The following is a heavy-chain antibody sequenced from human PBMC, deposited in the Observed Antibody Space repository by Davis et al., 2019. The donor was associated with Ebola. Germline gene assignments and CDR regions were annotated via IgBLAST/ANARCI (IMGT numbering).Heavy chain of an antibody. D-gene: IGHD1-14*01. Sequence: ASVKVSCKASGYNFIDTWMHWVRQAPGQGFEWMGCIDPNNGNTYYAQKFRGRVTMTSDTSISTLYMELRALTSDDTAFYYCATRNHFYFDYWGQGTLVTVSS. CDR2: IDPNNGNT. CDR3: ATRNHFYFDY. V-gene: IGHV1-2*02. CDR1: GYNFIDTW. J-gene: IGHJ4*02.